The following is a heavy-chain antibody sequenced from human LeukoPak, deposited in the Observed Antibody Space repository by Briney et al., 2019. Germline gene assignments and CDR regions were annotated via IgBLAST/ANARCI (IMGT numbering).Heavy chain of an antibody. Sequence: GPSVKVSCKASGGTFSSYAISWVRQAPGQGLEWMGWINPNSGGTNYAQKFQGRVTMTRDTSISTAYMELSRLRSDDTAVYYCARAGYPDDAFDIWGQGTMVTVSS. CDR1: GGTFSSYA. V-gene: IGHV1-2*02. J-gene: IGHJ3*02. CDR3: ARAGYPDDAFDI. CDR2: INPNSGGT. D-gene: IGHD6-25*01.